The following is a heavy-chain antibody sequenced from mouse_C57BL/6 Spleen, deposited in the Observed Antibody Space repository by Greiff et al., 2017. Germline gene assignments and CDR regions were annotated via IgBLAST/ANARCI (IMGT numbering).Heavy chain of an antibody. CDR3: VSLKGNAY. J-gene: IGHJ3*01. Sequence: EVKVVESGGGLVQPKGSLKLSCAASGFSFNTYAMNWVRQAPGKGLEWVARIRSKSNNYATYYADSVKDRFTISRDDSESMLYLQMNNLKTEDTAMYYCVSLKGNAYWGQGTLVTVSA. V-gene: IGHV10-1*01. CDR2: IRSKSNNYAT. CDR1: GFSFNTYA.